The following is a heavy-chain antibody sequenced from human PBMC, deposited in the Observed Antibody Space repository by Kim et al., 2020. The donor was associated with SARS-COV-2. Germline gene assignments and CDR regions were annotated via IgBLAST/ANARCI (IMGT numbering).Heavy chain of an antibody. CDR3: ARGRRTVTTRFDP. Sequence: YTPSLKIRVTISVDTSKNQFSLKLSSVTAADTAVYYCARGRRTVTTRFDPWGQGTLVTVSS. D-gene: IGHD4-17*01. J-gene: IGHJ5*02. V-gene: IGHV4-34*01.